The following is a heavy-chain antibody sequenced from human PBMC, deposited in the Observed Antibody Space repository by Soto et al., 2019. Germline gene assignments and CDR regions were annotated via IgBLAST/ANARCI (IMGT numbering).Heavy chain of an antibody. CDR1: GGSISSYY. Sequence: SETLSLTCTVSGGSISSYYWSWIRQPPGKGLEWIGYIYYSGSTNYNPSLKSRVTISVDTSKNQFSLKLSSVTAADTAVYYCARAGSGDEYDYWGQGTLVTVSS. CDR3: ARAGSGDEYDY. V-gene: IGHV4-59*01. J-gene: IGHJ4*02. D-gene: IGHD1-1*01. CDR2: IYYSGST.